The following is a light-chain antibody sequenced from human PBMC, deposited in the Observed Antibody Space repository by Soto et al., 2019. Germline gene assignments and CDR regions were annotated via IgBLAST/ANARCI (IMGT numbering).Light chain of an antibody. CDR1: QSVSNY. CDR3: QHRQSWPTLS. V-gene: IGKV3-11*01. Sequence: SQSVSNYLAWYQQKPGQAPRLLIYDASNRATGISARFSGSRYRTDFSRPGIPLEPVDLALFFWQHRQSWPTLSFGGGTKVDIK. CDR2: DAS. J-gene: IGKJ4*01.